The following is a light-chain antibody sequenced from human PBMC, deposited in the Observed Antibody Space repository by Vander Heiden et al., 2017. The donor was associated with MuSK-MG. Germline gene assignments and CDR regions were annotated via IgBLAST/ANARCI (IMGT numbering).Light chain of an antibody. Sequence: EVVLTQSPATLSLSPGERATLYCRASHTVSTYVAWYQQKPGQAPRRLIYDASNRASGIPARFSGSGYGTEITLTISSLEPEDVAVYYCQQRGSVPPWTFGQGKKGEIK. CDR1: HTVSTY. CDR3: QQRGSVPPWT. V-gene: IGKV3-11*01. J-gene: IGKJ1*01. CDR2: DAS.